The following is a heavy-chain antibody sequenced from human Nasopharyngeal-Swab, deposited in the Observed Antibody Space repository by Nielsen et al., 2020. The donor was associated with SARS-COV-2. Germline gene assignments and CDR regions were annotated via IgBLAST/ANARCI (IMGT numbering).Heavy chain of an antibody. D-gene: IGHD6-19*01. CDR3: ARVGGSSGWFS. J-gene: IGHJ4*02. V-gene: IGHV1-3*01. Sequence: WVRQAPGQRLEWMGWINAGNGNTKYTQKFQGRVTITRDTSASTAYMELSSLRSEDTAVYYCARVGGSSGWFSWDQGTLVTVSS. CDR2: INAGNGNT.